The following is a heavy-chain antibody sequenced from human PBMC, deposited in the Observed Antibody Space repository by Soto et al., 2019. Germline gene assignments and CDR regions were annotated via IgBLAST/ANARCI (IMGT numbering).Heavy chain of an antibody. J-gene: IGHJ6*03. Sequence: LRLSCAASGFTFSTYGMHWVRQAPGKGLEWVALISYDGSNIYSADSVKGRFTISRDNSKNTLYLQMNSLGAEDSAVYYCAKAWGNYDMYFYYYMDVWGKGTTVTVSS. V-gene: IGHV3-30*18. D-gene: IGHD4-4*01. CDR1: GFTFSTYG. CDR3: AKAWGNYDMYFYYYMDV. CDR2: ISYDGSNI.